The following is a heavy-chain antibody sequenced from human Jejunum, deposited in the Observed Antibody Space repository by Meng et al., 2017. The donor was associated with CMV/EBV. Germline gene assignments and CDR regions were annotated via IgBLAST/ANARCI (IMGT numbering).Heavy chain of an antibody. CDR3: GRNRVDY. V-gene: IGHV3-7*01. CDR2: IKQDRSEK. D-gene: IGHD3-10*01. J-gene: IGHJ4*02. Sequence: LKISCEASGFTFSNSWMNWVRQAPGKGLEWVANIKQDRSEKFYVDSVKGRFTISRDNAKNSLYLQMNSLRGDDTGVYYCGRNRVDYWGQGTLVTVSS. CDR1: GFTFSNSW.